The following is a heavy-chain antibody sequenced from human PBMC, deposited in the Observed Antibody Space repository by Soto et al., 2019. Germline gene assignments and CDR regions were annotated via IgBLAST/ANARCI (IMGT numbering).Heavy chain of an antibody. Sequence: NPSETLSLTCAVSGGSISSGGYSWSWIRQPPGKGLEWIGYLYYSGSTNYNPSLKSRVTISVDTPKNQSSLKLTSVTAADTAIYYCARGQAFWTGYYRMPYYFDYWGQGTLVTVSS. V-gene: IGHV4-61*08. CDR2: LYYSGST. CDR1: GGSISSGGYS. CDR3: ARGQAFWTGYYRMPYYFDY. J-gene: IGHJ4*02. D-gene: IGHD3-3*01.